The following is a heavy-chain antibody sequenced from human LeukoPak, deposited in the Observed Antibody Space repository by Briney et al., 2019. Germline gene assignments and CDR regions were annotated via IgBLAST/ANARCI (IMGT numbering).Heavy chain of an antibody. Sequence: SETLSLTCTVSGGSISSYYWSWIRQPAGKGLEWIGRVYTSGSTNYNPSLKSRVTMSVDTSKNQFSLKLRSVTAADTAVYYCARVTIFSYAFDIWGQGTMVTVSS. CDR2: VYTSGST. CDR3: ARVTIFSYAFDI. V-gene: IGHV4-4*07. CDR1: GGSISSYY. D-gene: IGHD3-9*01. J-gene: IGHJ3*02.